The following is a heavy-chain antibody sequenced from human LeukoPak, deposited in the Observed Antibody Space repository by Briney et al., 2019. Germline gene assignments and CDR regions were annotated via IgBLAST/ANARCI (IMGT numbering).Heavy chain of an antibody. V-gene: IGHV4-34*01. J-gene: IGHJ4*02. Sequence: SETLSLTCAVYGGSFSGYYWSWIRHPPGKGLEWIGEINHSGSTNYNPSLKSRVTISVDTSKNQFSLKLSSVTAADTAVYYCARGRGSSWYDYWGQGTLVTVSS. CDR3: ARGRGSSWYDY. CDR1: GGSFSGYY. D-gene: IGHD6-13*01. CDR2: INHSGST.